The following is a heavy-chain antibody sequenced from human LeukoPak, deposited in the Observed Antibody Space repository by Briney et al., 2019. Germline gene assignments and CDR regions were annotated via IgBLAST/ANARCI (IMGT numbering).Heavy chain of an antibody. V-gene: IGHV4-38-2*02. CDR2: INHSGST. CDR3: ARQGGDYDILTGYKRLLDDAFDI. D-gene: IGHD3-9*01. Sequence: SETLSLTCTVSGYSISSGDYWGWIRQPPGKGLEWIGEINHSGSTNYNPSLKSRVTISVDTSKNQFSLKLSSVTAADTAVYYCARQGGDYDILTGYKRLLDDAFDIWGQGTMVTVSS. CDR1: GYSISSGDY. J-gene: IGHJ3*02.